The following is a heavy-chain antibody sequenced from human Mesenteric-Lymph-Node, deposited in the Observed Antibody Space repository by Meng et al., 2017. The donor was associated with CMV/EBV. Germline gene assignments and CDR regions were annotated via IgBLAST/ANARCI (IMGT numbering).Heavy chain of an antibody. V-gene: IGHV3-48*03. CDR2: ISTSGSVI. Sequence: GESLKISCAASGFTFSRYTMNWVRQSPGKGLEWVSYISTSGSVISYADSVKGRFTISRDNAKNSLDLQMDSLRAEDTAVYYCVRDGGNYNFWSGSYYNYYFGLDVWGQGTTVTVSS. D-gene: IGHD3-3*01. J-gene: IGHJ6*02. CDR1: GFTFSRYT. CDR3: VRDGGNYNFWSGSYYNYYFGLDV.